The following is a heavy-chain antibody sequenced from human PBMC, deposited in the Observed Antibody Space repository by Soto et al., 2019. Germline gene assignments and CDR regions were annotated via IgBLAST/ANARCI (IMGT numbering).Heavy chain of an antibody. D-gene: IGHD3-16*01. Sequence: QVQLVQSGAEVKKPGASVKVSCKASGYTFTSYGISWVRQAPGQGLEWMGWISAYNGHTNYAQKLQGSVTMTTDTSTRTAYMELRSLRSDDTAVYYCARDGGQHARYYYGMDVWGQGTTVTVSS. CDR3: ARDGGQHARYYYGMDV. J-gene: IGHJ6*02. V-gene: IGHV1-18*04. CDR1: GYTFTSYG. CDR2: ISAYNGHT.